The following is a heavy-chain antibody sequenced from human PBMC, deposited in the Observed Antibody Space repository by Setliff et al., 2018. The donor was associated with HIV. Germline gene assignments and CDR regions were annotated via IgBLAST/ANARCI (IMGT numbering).Heavy chain of an antibody. J-gene: IGHJ4*02. Sequence: ASVKVSCKASGYTFTSYYMHWVRQAPGQGLEWMGIVNPSGGSTSYAQKFQGRVTMTRDTSTSTVYMELSSLRSEDTAVYYCAREGCSGGSCYGSDYWGQGTLVTVSS. CDR1: GYTFTSYY. CDR3: AREGCSGGSCYGSDY. CDR2: VNPSGGST. V-gene: IGHV1-46*01. D-gene: IGHD2-15*01.